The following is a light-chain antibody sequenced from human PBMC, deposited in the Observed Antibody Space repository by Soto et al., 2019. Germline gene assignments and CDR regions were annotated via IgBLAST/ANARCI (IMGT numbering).Light chain of an antibody. CDR3: PQYDSPPPYT. Sequence: VLTQSPGTLSLSPGERATLSCRASQSVSNNYLAWYQQKPGQGPRLLIFGSSDRATGIPDTFSGSGSGTGFTLTISRLEPEDFAVYYCPQYDSPPPYTFGQGTKLEIK. CDR2: GSS. CDR1: QSVSNNY. V-gene: IGKV3-20*01. J-gene: IGKJ2*01.